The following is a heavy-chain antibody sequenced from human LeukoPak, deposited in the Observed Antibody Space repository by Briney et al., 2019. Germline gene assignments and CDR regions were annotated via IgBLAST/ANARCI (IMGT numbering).Heavy chain of an antibody. V-gene: IGHV3-21*01. J-gene: IGHJ5*02. CDR2: ISSSSSYI. Sequence: PGGSLRLSCAASGFTFSSYSMNWVRQAPGKGLEWVSSISSSSSYIYYADSVKGRFTISRDNAKNSLYLQMNSLRAEGTAVYYCASWKSITIFGVVTRGGWFDPWGQGTLVTVSS. CDR3: ASWKSITIFGVVTRGGWFDP. D-gene: IGHD3-3*01. CDR1: GFTFSSYS.